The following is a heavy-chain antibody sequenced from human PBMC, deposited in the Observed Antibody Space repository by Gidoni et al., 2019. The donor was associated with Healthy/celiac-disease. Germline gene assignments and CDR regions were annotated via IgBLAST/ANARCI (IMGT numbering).Heavy chain of an antibody. D-gene: IGHD5-18*01. J-gene: IGHJ4*02. V-gene: IGHV1-69*04. CDR2: IIPILGRA. Sequence: QVQLVQSGAEVKKPGPSVKFSCKASGGTFSSYAITWVRQAPGQGLEWMGRIIPILGRANYAQKCQGRATISADKSTSTAYMELSSLRSEDTAVYYCARDLGNTAMANFDYWGQGTLVTVSS. CDR1: GGTFSSYA. CDR3: ARDLGNTAMANFDY.